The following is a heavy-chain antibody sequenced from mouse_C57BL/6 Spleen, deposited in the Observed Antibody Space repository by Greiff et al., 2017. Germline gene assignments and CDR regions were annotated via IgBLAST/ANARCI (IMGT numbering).Heavy chain of an antibody. V-gene: IGHV5-17*01. D-gene: IGHD1-1*01. J-gene: IGHJ4*01. CDR1: GFTFSDYG. CDR2: ISSGSSTI. CDR3: ARLLRNYAMDY. Sequence: EVKVVESGGGLVKPGGSLKLSCAASGFTFSDYGMHWVRQAPEKGLEWVAYISSGSSTIYYADTVKGRFTISRDNAKNTLFLQMTSLRSEDTAMYYCARLLRNYAMDYWSQGTSVTVSS.